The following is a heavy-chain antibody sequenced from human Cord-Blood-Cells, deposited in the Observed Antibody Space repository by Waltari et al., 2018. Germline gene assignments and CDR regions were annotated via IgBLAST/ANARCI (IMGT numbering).Heavy chain of an antibody. D-gene: IGHD5-12*01. CDR1: GFTFSSYA. V-gene: IGHV3-23*01. CDR3: AKGGYSGYDPFDY. J-gene: IGHJ4*02. Sequence: EVQLLESGGGLVQPGGSLRLSCAASGFTFSSYAMSWVRQGPGEGLEWVSAISGSGGSKYYAASVKGRFTISRDNSKNTLYLQMNSLRAEDTAVYYCAKGGYSGYDPFDYWGQGTLVTVSS. CDR2: ISGSGGSK.